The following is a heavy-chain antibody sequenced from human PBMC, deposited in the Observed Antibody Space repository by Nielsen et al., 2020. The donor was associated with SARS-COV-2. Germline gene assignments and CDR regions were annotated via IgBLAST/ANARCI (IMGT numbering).Heavy chain of an antibody. CDR3: VRVRDDGHYYDTGPFDD. CDR1: GFRFSDYY. V-gene: IGHV3-74*01. Sequence: GESLKISCVGSGFRFSDYYMMWVRQAPGKGLMWVARINSDGSRSAYADAVKGRFIMSRDNARDTLSLQMNSLSVEDTAVYYCVRVRDDGHYYDTGPFDDWGQGALVTVSS. J-gene: IGHJ4*02. CDR2: INSDGSRS. D-gene: IGHD3-22*01.